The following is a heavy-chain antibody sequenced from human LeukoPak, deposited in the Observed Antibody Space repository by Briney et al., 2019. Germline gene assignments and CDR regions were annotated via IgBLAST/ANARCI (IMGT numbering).Heavy chain of an antibody. CDR1: GFTFSSYE. D-gene: IGHD5-24*01. J-gene: IGHJ4*02. Sequence: GGSLRLSCAASGFTFSSYEMNWVRQAPGKGLEWVSYISSSGSTKYYVDSVKGRFTISRDTAKNSLYLQMNSLRAEDTAVYYCARGWRYFDYWGQGTLVTVSS. CDR3: ARGWRYFDY. CDR2: ISSSGSTK. V-gene: IGHV3-48*03.